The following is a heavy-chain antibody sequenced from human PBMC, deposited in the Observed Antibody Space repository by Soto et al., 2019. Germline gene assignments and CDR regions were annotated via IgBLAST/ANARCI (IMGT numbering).Heavy chain of an antibody. CDR3: TRGPSSGAFDY. Sequence: QVQLVRSGAEVKKPGASVKVSCKASGYTFTEYYMHWMRQAPGQGLEWMGWINPTNGDTNYAHNFQDRVTMTRDASISTAYMELSSLTSDDTAVYYCTRGPSSGAFDYWGQGSLVAVSS. CDR2: INPTNGDT. V-gene: IGHV1-2*02. CDR1: GYTFTEYY. D-gene: IGHD3-22*01. J-gene: IGHJ4*02.